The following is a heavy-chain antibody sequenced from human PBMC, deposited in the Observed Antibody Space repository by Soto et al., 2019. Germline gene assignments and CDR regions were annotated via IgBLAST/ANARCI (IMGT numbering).Heavy chain of an antibody. CDR3: ARAGSGSYYVQYFQH. D-gene: IGHD1-26*01. CDR2: IYYSGST. Sequence: SETLSLTCTVSGGSISGYYWSGIGQPPGKGLEWIGYIYYSGSTNYNPSLKSRVTISVDTSKNQFSLKLSSVTAADTAVYYCARAGSGSYYVQYFQHWGQGTLVTVSS. CDR1: GGSISGYY. V-gene: IGHV4-59*01. J-gene: IGHJ1*01.